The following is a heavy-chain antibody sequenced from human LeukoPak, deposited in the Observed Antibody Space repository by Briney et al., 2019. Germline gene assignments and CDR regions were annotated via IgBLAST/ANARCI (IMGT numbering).Heavy chain of an antibody. D-gene: IGHD1-26*01. CDR2: IYSGGNT. Sequence: GGPLRLSCAASGFAVSSNYMTWVRQAPGKGLEWVSVIYSGGNTYYADSVKGRFTISRDNSKNTLYLQMNSLRAEDTAVYYCARDGGLVGPTYYYYGMDVWGQGTTVTVSS. CDR1: GFAVSSNY. CDR3: ARDGGLVGPTYYYYGMDV. V-gene: IGHV3-53*01. J-gene: IGHJ6*02.